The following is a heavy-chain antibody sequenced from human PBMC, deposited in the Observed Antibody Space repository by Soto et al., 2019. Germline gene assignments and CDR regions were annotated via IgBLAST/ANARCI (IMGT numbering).Heavy chain of an antibody. V-gene: IGHV3-23*01. D-gene: IGHD3-22*01. J-gene: IGHJ4*02. CDR1: GFSFSSYE. CDR3: AKNRGIIMIVES. CDR2: ISDGGDTT. Sequence: PGGTLRLSCAASGFSFSSYEMNWVRQAPGKGLEWVSAISDGGDTTYYADSVKGRFTISRDNSKNTLYLQMDRLRAEDTAVYYCAKNRGIIMIVESWGQGTLVTVSS.